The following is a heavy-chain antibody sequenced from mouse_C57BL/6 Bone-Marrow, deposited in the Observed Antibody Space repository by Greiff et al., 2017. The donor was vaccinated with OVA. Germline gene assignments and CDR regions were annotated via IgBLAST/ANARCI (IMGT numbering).Heavy chain of an antibody. Sequence: VQLQQPGAELVKPGASVKLSCKASGYTFTSYWMHWVKQRPGQGLEWIGMIHPNSGSTNYNEKFKSKATLTVDKSSSTAYMQLSSLTSEDSAVYYCARSKFSHYYGSSYGYWGQGTTLTVSS. D-gene: IGHD1-1*01. CDR1: GYTFTSYW. V-gene: IGHV1-64*01. J-gene: IGHJ2*01. CDR3: ARSKFSHYYGSSYGY. CDR2: IHPNSGST.